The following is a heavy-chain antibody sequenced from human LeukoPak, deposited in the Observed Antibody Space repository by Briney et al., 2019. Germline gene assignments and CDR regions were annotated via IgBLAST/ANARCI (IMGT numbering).Heavy chain of an antibody. J-gene: IGHJ6*02. Sequence: SETLSLTCTVSGGSISSGGYYWSWIRQHPGKGLEWIGYIYYSGSTYYNPSLKSRVTISVDTSKNQFFLKLSSVTAADTAVYYCASSLELRSNYYYYGMDVWGQGTTVTVSS. CDR1: GGSISSGGYY. CDR2: IYYSGST. V-gene: IGHV4-31*03. CDR3: ASSLELRSNYYYYGMDV. D-gene: IGHD1-7*01.